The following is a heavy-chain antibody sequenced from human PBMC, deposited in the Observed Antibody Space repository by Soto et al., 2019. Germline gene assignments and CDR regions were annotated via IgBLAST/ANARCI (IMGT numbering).Heavy chain of an antibody. CDR1: GFTFRSYW. CDR2: IRPEGNEK. V-gene: IGHV3-7*03. D-gene: IGHD4-17*01. J-gene: IGHJ5*01. Sequence: VQVVESGGGLVQPGESLRVSCVGSGFTFRSYWMSWVRQAPGKGLEWVANIRPEGNEKYYVDSVKGRFIISRDNAKNSVLLQMNSLRVEDTAVYFCAREEGATVANNWFDSWGQGTLVTVSS. CDR3: AREEGATVANNWFDS.